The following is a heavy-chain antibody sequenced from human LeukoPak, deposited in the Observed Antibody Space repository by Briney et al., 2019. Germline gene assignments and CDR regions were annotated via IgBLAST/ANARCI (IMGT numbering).Heavy chain of an antibody. CDR2: VGTVGDK. J-gene: IGHJ4*02. D-gene: IGHD5-18*01. V-gene: IGHV3-13*01. CDR3: ARGVKTAMADY. Sequence: PGGSLRLSCTASGFTFSINDMHWVRQATGKGLEWVSGVGTVGDKYYADSVKGRFIISREDAKNSVYLQMNSLRAGDTAVYYCARGVKTAMADYWGQGTLVTVSS. CDR1: GFTFSIND.